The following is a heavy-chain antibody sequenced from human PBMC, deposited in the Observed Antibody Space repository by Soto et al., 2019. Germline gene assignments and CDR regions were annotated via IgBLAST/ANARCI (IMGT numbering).Heavy chain of an antibody. D-gene: IGHD2-8*02. J-gene: IGHJ4*02. CDR3: ARDKITGLFDY. CDR2: IYYSGNT. Sequence: SETLSLTCTVSGDSISSGDYYWSWIRQPPGKGLEWIGCIYYSGNTYYNPSLKRRFSISVDTSKNQFSLQLSSVTAADTAVYYCARDKITGLFDYWGQGTLVTVSS. CDR1: GDSISSGDYY. V-gene: IGHV4-30-4*01.